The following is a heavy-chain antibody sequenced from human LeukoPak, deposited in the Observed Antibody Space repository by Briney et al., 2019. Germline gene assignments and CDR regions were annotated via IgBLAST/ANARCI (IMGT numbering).Heavy chain of an antibody. Sequence: GGSLRLSCAASGFTFSYYSMNWVRQAPGKGLEWVSYISGTGSPIHYADSVEGRFTISRDNAKNSLYLQMHSLRDEDTAMYYCARVGNSGDFDYWGQGTLVTVSS. CDR1: GFTFSYYS. V-gene: IGHV3-48*02. J-gene: IGHJ4*02. CDR3: ARVGNSGDFDY. D-gene: IGHD2-15*01. CDR2: ISGTGSPI.